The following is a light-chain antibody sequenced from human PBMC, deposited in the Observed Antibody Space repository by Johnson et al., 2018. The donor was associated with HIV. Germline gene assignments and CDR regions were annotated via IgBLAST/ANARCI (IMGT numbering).Light chain of an antibody. CDR1: SSNIGNNF. V-gene: IGLV1-51*02. Sequence: QSVLTQPPSVSAAPGQKVTISCSGGSSNIGNNFVSWYQQLPGTAPKLLIYENNKRPSGIPDRFSGSKSGTSATLGITGLPTGAEADYYCGTWDGSLSGYVFGTGTKVTVL. CDR2: ENN. J-gene: IGLJ1*01. CDR3: GTWDGSLSGYV.